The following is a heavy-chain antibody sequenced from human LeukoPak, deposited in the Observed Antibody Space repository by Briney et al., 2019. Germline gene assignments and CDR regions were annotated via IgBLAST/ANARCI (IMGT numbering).Heavy chain of an antibody. D-gene: IGHD3-10*01. CDR3: ASSPPRVRGVISYVYGMDV. CDR1: GGSISSYY. J-gene: IGHJ6*02. CDR2: TYYSGST. Sequence: SETLSLTCTVSGGSISSYYWSWIRQPPGKGLEWIGYTYYSGSTNYNPSLKSRVTISVDTSKNQFSLKLSSVTAADTAVYYCASSPPRVRGVISYVYGMDVWGQGTTVTVSS. V-gene: IGHV4-59*08.